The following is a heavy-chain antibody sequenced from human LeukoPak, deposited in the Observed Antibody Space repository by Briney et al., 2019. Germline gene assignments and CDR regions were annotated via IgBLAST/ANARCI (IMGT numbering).Heavy chain of an antibody. CDR3: ARSNSSWSFSVLDY. CDR1: GGSISSYY. J-gene: IGHJ4*02. Sequence: PSETLSLTCSVSGGSISSYYWSWIRQPAGKGLEWIGRIYSSGTITYNPSLQSRVTMSVDTSKNEFSLKMSSVTAADTAVYYCARSNSSWSFSVLDYWGQGNLVTVSS. D-gene: IGHD6-13*01. CDR2: IYSSGTI. V-gene: IGHV4-4*07.